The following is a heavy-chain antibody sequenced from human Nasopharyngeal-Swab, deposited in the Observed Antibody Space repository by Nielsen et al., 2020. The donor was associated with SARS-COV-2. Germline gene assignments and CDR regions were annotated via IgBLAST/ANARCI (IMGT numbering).Heavy chain of an antibody. Sequence: GEYLKISCAASGFTFSSYAMHWVRQAPGKGLEWVAFIRYDGSNKYYEDSVKGRFTISRDNSKSTLYPHINSLRAEDTAVYYCAKGVWARAGDFGLGYYYMDVWGKGTTVTVSS. CDR1: GFTFSSYA. J-gene: IGHJ6*03. D-gene: IGHD3-3*01. V-gene: IGHV3-30*02. CDR2: IRYDGSNK. CDR3: AKGVWARAGDFGLGYYYMDV.